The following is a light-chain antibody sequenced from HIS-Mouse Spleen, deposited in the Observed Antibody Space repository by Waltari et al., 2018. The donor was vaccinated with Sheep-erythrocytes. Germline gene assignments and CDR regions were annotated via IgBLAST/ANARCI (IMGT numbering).Light chain of an antibody. CDR1: QSVLYSSNNKNY. CDR3: QQYYSTPLT. Sequence: DIVMTQSPDSLAVSLGERATINCKSSQSVLYSSNNKNYLAWYQQKPGQPPKLLIYWASTRDSGVPDRFSGSWSGTDFTVTISRLQAEDVAVYYCQQYYSTPLTFGGGTKVEIK. V-gene: IGKV4-1*01. J-gene: IGKJ4*01. CDR2: WAS.